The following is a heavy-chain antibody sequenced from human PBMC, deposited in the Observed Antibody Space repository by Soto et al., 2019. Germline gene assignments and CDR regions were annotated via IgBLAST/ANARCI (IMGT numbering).Heavy chain of an antibody. CDR3: ARFSTGYYYGSGAPDY. CDR1: GGTFSSYA. V-gene: IGHV1-69*13. J-gene: IGHJ4*02. Sequence: GASVKVSCKASGGTFSSYAISCVRQAPGQGLEWMGGIIPIFGTANYAQKFQGRVTITADESTSTAYMELSSLRSEDTAVYYCARFSTGYYYGSGAPDYWGQGTLVTVSS. CDR2: IIPIFGTA. D-gene: IGHD3-10*01.